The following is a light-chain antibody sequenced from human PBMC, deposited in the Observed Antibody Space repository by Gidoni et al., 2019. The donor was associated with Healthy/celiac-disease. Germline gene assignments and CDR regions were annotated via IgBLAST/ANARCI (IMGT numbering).Light chain of an antibody. J-gene: IGLJ3*02. CDR3: SSYTSSSTWV. V-gene: IGLV2-14*01. Sequence: QSALTQPASVSGSPGQSITISCTGTSSDVAVYNYVSWYQQHPGKAPKLMIYEVSYRPSGVSNRFSGSKSGKTASLTISGLQAEDEADYYCSSYTSSSTWVFGGGTKLTVL. CDR1: SSDVAVYNY. CDR2: EVS.